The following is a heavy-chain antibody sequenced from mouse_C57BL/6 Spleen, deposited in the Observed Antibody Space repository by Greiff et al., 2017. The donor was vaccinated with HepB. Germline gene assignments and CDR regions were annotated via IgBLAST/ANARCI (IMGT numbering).Heavy chain of an antibody. CDR1: GYTFTSYG. CDR3: ARNGTFYYDYDGGFAY. J-gene: IGHJ3*01. V-gene: IGHV1-81*01. CDR2: IYPRSGNT. D-gene: IGHD2-4*01. Sequence: QVQLQQSGAELARPGASVKLSCKASGYTFTSYGISWVKQRTGQGLEWIGEIYPRSGNTYYNEKFKGKATLTADKSSSTAYMELRSLTSEDSAVYFCARNGTFYYDYDGGFAYWGQGTLVTVSA.